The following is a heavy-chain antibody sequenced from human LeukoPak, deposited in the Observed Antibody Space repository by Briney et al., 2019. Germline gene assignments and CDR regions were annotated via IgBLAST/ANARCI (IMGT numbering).Heavy chain of an antibody. J-gene: IGHJ4*02. CDR3: AGFAGHYDILTGYYTPYYFDY. CDR1: GGSISSYY. V-gene: IGHV4-59*01. CDR2: IYYSGST. Sequence: SETLSLTCTVSGGSISSYYWSWIRQPPGKGLEWIGYIYYSGSTNYNPSLKSRVTISVEESKNQFPLKLNSVTCAETAAHYIAGFAGHYDILTGYYTPYYFDYWGQGTLVTVSS. D-gene: IGHD3-9*01.